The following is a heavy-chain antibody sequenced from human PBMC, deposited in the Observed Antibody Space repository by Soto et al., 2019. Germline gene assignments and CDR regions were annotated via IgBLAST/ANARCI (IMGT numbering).Heavy chain of an antibody. D-gene: IGHD3-3*01. J-gene: IGHJ6*03. Sequence: EVLLLESWGGFAQPGGSLRVSCTASGFTFQNYAMSWARQAPGKGLEWVAGLSRSGHSTFYADSVKGRFTISRDNSKKTLFLQMDSLRDADTAMYFCAKKNPPNEFLELFPHYYLDVWGKGTTVTVSS. V-gene: IGHV3-23*01. CDR3: AKKNPPNEFLELFPHYYLDV. CDR1: GFTFQNYA. CDR2: LSRSGHST.